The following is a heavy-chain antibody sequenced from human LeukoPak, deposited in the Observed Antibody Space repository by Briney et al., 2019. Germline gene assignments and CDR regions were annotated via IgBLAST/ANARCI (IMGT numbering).Heavy chain of an antibody. D-gene: IGHD3-10*01. CDR2: VHYSGST. CDR1: GGSISSSSYF. J-gene: IGHJ4*02. V-gene: IGHV4-39*01. Sequence: SETLSLTCSVSGGSISSSSYFWGWIRQPPGKGLEWIASVHYSGSTYQNPSLKSRLTISIDTSKNQFSLKLSSVTAADTAVYYCASNSFDYYGSGSYSVDYWGQGTLVTVSS. CDR3: ASNSFDYYGSGSYSVDY.